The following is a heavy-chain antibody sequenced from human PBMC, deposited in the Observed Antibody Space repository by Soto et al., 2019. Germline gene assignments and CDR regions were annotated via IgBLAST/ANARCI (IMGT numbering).Heavy chain of an antibody. CDR2: MRSKTDGGTT. Sequence: EVLLVESGGDLVEPGGSLRLSCAASGITFSNAWMNWVRQAPGKGLEYIGRMRSKTDGGTTEYAAPVEGRFTISRDDSKNTLYLQMGGLKTEDTAVYYCTTTRPGTNVFDNWGQGTLVTVSS. V-gene: IGHV3-15*01. CDR1: GITFSNAW. CDR3: TTTRPGTNVFDN. J-gene: IGHJ3*02. D-gene: IGHD6-13*01.